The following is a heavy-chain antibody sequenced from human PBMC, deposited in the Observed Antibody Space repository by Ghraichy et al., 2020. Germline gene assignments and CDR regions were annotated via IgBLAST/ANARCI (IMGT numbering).Heavy chain of an antibody. D-gene: IGHD3-9*01. CDR1: GGSISNPSHY. V-gene: IGHV4-61*02. CDR2: VYTNGNT. CDR3: AREASYYDIVTGYHLPRGNYFDS. J-gene: IGHJ4*02. Sequence: SETLSLTCTVSGGSISNPSHYWSWIRQPAGKRLEWIGRVYTNGNTNYNPSLESRVTISLDTSKDQFSLNLRSVTAADTAVYYCAREASYYDIVTGYHLPRGNYFDSWGQGTLVTISS.